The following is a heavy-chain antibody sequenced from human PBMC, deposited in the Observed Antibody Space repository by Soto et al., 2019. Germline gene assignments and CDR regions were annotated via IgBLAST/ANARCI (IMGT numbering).Heavy chain of an antibody. CDR2: ISAYNGNT. Sequence: ASVKVSCKASGYTFTSYGISWVRQAPGQGLEWMGWISAYNGNTNYAQKLQGRVTMTTDTSRSTAYMELGSLSSADPAVYYCARGGIVVVPAANRYYYYYMDVWGKGTTVTVSS. J-gene: IGHJ6*03. CDR1: GYTFTSYG. D-gene: IGHD2-2*01. V-gene: IGHV1-18*01. CDR3: ARGGIVVVPAANRYYYYYMDV.